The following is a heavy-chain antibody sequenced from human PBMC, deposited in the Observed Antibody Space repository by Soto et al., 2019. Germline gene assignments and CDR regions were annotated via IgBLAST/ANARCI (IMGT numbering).Heavy chain of an antibody. CDR1: GYTFTGYY. CDR2: INPNSGGT. J-gene: IGHJ6*02. V-gene: IGHV1-2*04. CDR3: ARDPVEYSSSSFHYGMDV. Sequence: ASVKVSCKASGYTFTGYYMHWVRQAPGQGLEWMGWINPNSGGTIYAQKFQGWVTMTRDTSISTAYMELSRLRSDDTAVYYCARDPVEYSSSSFHYGMDVWGQGTTVTVSS. D-gene: IGHD6-6*01.